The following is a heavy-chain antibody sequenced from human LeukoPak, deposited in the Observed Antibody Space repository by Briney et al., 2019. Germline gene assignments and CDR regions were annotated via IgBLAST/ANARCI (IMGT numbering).Heavy chain of an antibody. CDR2: IYYSGST. V-gene: IGHV4-59*01. J-gene: IGHJ5*02. CDR1: GGSISSYY. D-gene: IGHD3-10*01. CDR3: ARDLDGSATNWFDP. Sequence: SETLSLTCTVSGGSISSYYWSWIRQPPGKGLEWIGYIYYSGSTNYNPSLKSRVTISVDTSKNQFSLKLSSVTAADTAVYYCARDLDGSATNWFDPWGQGTLVTDSS.